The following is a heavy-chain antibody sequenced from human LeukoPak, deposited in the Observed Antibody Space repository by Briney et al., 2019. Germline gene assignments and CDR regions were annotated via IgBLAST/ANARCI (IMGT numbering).Heavy chain of an antibody. Sequence: GGSLRLSCAASGFTFSSYAMSWVRQAPGKGLEWVSAISGSGGSTYYADSVKGRFTISRDNSKNTLYLQMSSLRAEDTAVYYCAKMGEVPAALTANWFDPWGQGTLVTVSS. D-gene: IGHD2-2*01. CDR3: AKMGEVPAALTANWFDP. J-gene: IGHJ5*02. V-gene: IGHV3-23*01. CDR2: ISGSGGST. CDR1: GFTFSSYA.